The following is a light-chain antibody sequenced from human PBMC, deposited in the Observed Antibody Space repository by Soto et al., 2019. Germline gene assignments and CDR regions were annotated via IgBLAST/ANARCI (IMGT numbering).Light chain of an antibody. J-gene: IGKJ4*01. Sequence: EIVLTQSPGTLSLSPGERATLSCRASHGVSSSFLAWYQQRPGQAPRLLIYAASSRATGVPDRFSGSGSGTDFTLTISRLEPEDVAVYYCQQYGSSPLTGGGGNKREIK. CDR2: AAS. V-gene: IGKV3-20*01. CDR3: QQYGSSPLT. CDR1: HGVSSSF.